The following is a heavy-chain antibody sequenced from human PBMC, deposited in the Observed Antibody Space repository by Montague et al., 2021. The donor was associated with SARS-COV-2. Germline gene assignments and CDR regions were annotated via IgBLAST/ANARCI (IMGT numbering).Heavy chain of an antibody. CDR2: IDYSGST. J-gene: IGHJ6*02. D-gene: IGHD3-9*01. CDR3: ARLPYDNSYGMDV. Sequence: SETLSLTCTVSGGSISTYYWNWIRQFPGKGLEWIGYIDYSGSTKYNPSLQSRVIISVDRSKIQFSLKLNSVTAADTAIYYCARLPYDNSYGMDVWGQGTTVTVSS. CDR1: GGSISTYY. V-gene: IGHV4-59*01.